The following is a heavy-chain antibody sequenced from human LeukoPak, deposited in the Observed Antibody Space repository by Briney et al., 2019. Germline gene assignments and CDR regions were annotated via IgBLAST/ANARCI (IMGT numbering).Heavy chain of an antibody. CDR1: GFTFSSYA. D-gene: IGHD3-3*01. J-gene: IGHJ4*02. CDR2: ISGRGCST. V-gene: IGHV3-23*01. Sequence: GGSLRLSCAASGFTFSSYAMSWVRQAPGKGLEWVSAISGRGCSTYYADSVKGRFTISRDNSKNTLYLQMNSLRAEDTAVYYCAKWVGYYDFWSRPRGYYFDYWGQGTLVTVSS. CDR3: AKWVGYYDFWSRPRGYYFDY.